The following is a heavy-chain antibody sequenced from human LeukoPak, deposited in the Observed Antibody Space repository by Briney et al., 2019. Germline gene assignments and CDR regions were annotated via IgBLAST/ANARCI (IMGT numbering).Heavy chain of an antibody. CDR3: ARERYGLLWFGEFVPNWFDP. CDR1: GGSISSGDYY. J-gene: IGHJ5*02. Sequence: SETLSLTCTVSGGSISSGDYYWSWIRQPPGKGLEWIGYIYYSGSTYYNPSLKSRVTISVDTSKNQFSLKLSSVTAADTAMYYCARERYGLLWFGEFVPNWFDPWGQGTLVTVSS. V-gene: IGHV4-30-4*01. CDR2: IYYSGST. D-gene: IGHD3-10*01.